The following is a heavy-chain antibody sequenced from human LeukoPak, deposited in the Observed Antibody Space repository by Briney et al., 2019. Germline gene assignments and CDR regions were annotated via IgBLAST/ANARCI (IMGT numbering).Heavy chain of an antibody. J-gene: IGHJ1*01. CDR3: ARTRSITGTFQH. Sequence: ASVKVSCKASGYTFTGYYMHWVRQAPGQGLEWMGWINPNSGGTNYAQKFQGRVTMTRDTSISTAYMELSRLRSDDTAVYYCARTRSITGTFQHWGQGSLVTVSS. D-gene: IGHD1-7*01. V-gene: IGHV1-2*02. CDR2: INPNSGGT. CDR1: GYTFTGYY.